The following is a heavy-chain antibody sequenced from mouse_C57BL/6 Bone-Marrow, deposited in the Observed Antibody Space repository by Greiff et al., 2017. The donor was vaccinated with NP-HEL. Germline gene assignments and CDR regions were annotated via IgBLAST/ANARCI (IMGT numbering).Heavy chain of an antibody. V-gene: IGHV10-1*01. J-gene: IGHJ2*01. D-gene: IGHD4-1*01. CDR1: GFSFNTYA. CDR2: IRSKSNNYAT. CDR3: VRELGRRGYYFDY. Sequence: EVNVVESGGGLVQPKGSLKLSCAASGFSFNTYAMNWVRQAPGKGLEWVARIRSKSNNYATYYADSVKDRFTISRDDSESMLYLQMNNLKTENTAMYYCVRELGRRGYYFDYWGQGTTLTVSS.